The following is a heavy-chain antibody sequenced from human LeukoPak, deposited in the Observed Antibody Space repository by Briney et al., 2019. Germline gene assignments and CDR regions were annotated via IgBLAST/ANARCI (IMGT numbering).Heavy chain of an antibody. CDR3: AKARLWYQLLLDY. Sequence: GGSPRLPCAASGFTFSSYGMHWVRQAPGKGLEWVAFIRYDGSNKYYADSVKGRFTISRDNSKNTLYLQMNSLRAEDTAVYYCAKARLWYQLLLDYWGQGTLVTVSS. J-gene: IGHJ4*02. V-gene: IGHV3-30*02. CDR2: IRYDGSNK. CDR1: GFTFSSYG. D-gene: IGHD2-2*01.